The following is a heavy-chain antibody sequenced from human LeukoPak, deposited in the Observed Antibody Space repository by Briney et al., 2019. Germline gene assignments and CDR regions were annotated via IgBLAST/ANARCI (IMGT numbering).Heavy chain of an antibody. CDR2: IYYSGST. CDR1: GGSISSYY. CDR3: ARDRYSSGWNNWFDP. D-gene: IGHD6-19*01. Sequence: SETLSLTCTVSGGSISSYYWSWIRQPPGKGLGWIGYIYYSGSTNYNPSLKSRVTISVDTSKNQFSLKLSSVTAADTAVYYCARDRYSSGWNNWFDPWGQGTLVTVSS. J-gene: IGHJ5*02. V-gene: IGHV4-59*01.